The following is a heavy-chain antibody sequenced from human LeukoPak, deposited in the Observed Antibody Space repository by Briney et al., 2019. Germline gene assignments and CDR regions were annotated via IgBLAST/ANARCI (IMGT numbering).Heavy chain of an antibody. CDR1: GGSISSGGYY. CDR3: ARQLFQGGSLNWFDP. D-gene: IGHD2-21*01. J-gene: IGHJ5*02. CDR2: IYYSGST. V-gene: IGHV4-31*03. Sequence: PSQTLSLTCTVSGGSISSGGYYWRWIRQHPGKGLEWIGYIYYSGSTYYNPSLQSRVTISVDTSKNQFSLKLSSVTAADTAVYYCARQLFQGGSLNWFDPWGQGTLVTVSS.